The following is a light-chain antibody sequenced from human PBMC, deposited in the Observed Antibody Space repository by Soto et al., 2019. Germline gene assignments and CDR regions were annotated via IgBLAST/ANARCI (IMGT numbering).Light chain of an antibody. CDR2: EVT. CDR3: SSYTTSSTQV. J-gene: IGLJ1*01. V-gene: IGLV2-14*01. CDR1: SSDVGIYNY. Sequence: QSALTQPASVSGSPGQSIAISCTGSSSDVGIYNYVSWYQQHPGKVPKLIIYEVTNRPSGVSNRFSGSKSGNTASLTISGLQAEDEADYYCSSYTTSSTQVFGTGTKLTVL.